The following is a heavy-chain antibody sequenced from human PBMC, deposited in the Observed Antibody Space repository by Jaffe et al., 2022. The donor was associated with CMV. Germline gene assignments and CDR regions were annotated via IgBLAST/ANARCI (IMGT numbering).Heavy chain of an antibody. CDR3: ASVRDAMARDYYYMDV. J-gene: IGHJ6*03. CDR2: INPSGGST. Sequence: QVQLVQSGAEVKKPGASVKVSCKASGYTFTSYYMHWVRQAPGQGLEWMGIINPSGGSTSYAQKFQGRVTMTRDTSTSTVYMELSSLRSEDTAVYYCASVRDAMARDYYYMDVWGKGTTVTVSS. V-gene: IGHV1-46*01. CDR1: GYTFTSYY. D-gene: IGHD5-18*01.